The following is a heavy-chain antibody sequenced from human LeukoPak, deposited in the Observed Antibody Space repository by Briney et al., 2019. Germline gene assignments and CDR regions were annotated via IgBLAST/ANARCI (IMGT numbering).Heavy chain of an antibody. Sequence: SETLSLTCTVSGGSISSSSCYWGWIRQPPGKGLEWIGSIYYSGSTYYNPSLKSRVTISVDTSKNQFSLKLSSVTAADTAVYYCARHKELPDNWFDPWGQGTLVTVSS. D-gene: IGHD1-7*01. CDR1: GGSISSSSCY. CDR2: IYYSGST. V-gene: IGHV4-39*01. CDR3: ARHKELPDNWFDP. J-gene: IGHJ5*02.